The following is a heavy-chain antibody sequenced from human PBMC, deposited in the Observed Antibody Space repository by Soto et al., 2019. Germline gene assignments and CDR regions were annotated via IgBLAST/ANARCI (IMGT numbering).Heavy chain of an antibody. V-gene: IGHV1-18*01. J-gene: IGHJ6*02. CDR2: ISPYSGNT. Sequence: QVQLVQSGDEVRKPGSSVKVSFKTSDYSFVNYDIAWVREAPGQGIEWMGWISPYSGNTHYASKVQGRLTMTTDTSTSTAYMDLGSLTSDDPAVYYCAMVDNYVTPTPQDVWGQGTTVTVSS. D-gene: IGHD3-16*01. CDR1: DYSFVNYD. CDR3: AMVDNYVTPTPQDV.